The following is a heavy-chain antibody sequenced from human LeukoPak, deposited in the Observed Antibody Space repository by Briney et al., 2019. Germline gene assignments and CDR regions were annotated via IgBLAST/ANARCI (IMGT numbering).Heavy chain of an antibody. D-gene: IGHD3-10*01. CDR2: IKQDGSEK. CDR1: GFTVSSNY. J-gene: IGHJ4*02. V-gene: IGHV3-7*03. CDR3: ARDTYGKNYFDY. Sequence: GGSLRLSCAASGFTVSSNYMSWVRQAPGKGLEWVANIKQDGSEKYYVDSVKGRFTISRDNAKNSLYLQMNSLRAEDTAVYYCARDTYGKNYFDYWGRGTLVTVSS.